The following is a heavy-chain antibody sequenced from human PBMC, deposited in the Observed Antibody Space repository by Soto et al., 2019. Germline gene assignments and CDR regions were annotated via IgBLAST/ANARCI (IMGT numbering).Heavy chain of an antibody. V-gene: IGHV1-69*06. Sequence: QVQLVQSGAEVKKPGSSVKVSCKASGGTFSSYAISWVRQAPGQGLEWMGGIIPLFGTANYAQKFQGRVTITADKSTSTAYMELSRLRSEDTAVYCCAREGHPVCLRADYYYGMDVWGQGTTVTDS. CDR2: IIPLFGTA. J-gene: IGHJ6*02. CDR3: AREGHPVCLRADYYYGMDV. CDR1: GGTFSSYA.